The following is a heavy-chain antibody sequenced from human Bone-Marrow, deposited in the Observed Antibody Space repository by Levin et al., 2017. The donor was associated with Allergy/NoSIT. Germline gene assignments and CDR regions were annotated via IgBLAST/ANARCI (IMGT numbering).Heavy chain of an antibody. V-gene: IGHV3-49*04. CDR2: IRARAYGVTP. CDR3: TRGSGRYEY. D-gene: IGHD3-3*01. J-gene: IGHJ4*02. CDR1: GFTFGDFA. Sequence: PGGSLRLSCAGSGFTFGDFAMTWVRQIPGGGLAWVGYIRARAYGVTPEYAASVRGRFIISRDDSKGIAYLQMNGLKNEDTAVYYCTRGSGRYEYWGQGTRVTVSS.